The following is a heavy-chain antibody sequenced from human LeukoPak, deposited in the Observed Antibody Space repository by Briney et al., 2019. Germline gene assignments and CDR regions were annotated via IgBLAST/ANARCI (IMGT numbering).Heavy chain of an antibody. CDR3: ARGGGLDV. CDR1: GFSFSGYW. Sequence: PGGSLRLSCTASGFSFSGYWMTWVRQTPGKGLEWVANINQDGSKKSYVDSVRGRFTISRDNAKNSLYLQMSNLRAEDTAVYFCARGGGLDVWGQGATVTVSS. CDR2: INQDGSKK. J-gene: IGHJ6*02. V-gene: IGHV3-7*03. D-gene: IGHD3-16*01.